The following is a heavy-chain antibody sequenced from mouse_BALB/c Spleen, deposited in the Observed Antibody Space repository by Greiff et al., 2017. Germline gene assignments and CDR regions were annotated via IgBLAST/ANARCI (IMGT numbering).Heavy chain of an antibody. CDR1: GFNINDTY. J-gene: IGHJ1*01. V-gene: IGHV14-3*02. CDR2: IDPANGNT. CDR3: ARGKYVDV. Sequence: VQLQQSGAELVKPGASVKLSCTASGFNINDTYMHWVKQRPEQGLEWIGRIDPANGNTKYDPKFQGKATITADTSSNTAYLQLSSLTSEDTAVYYCARGKYVDVWGAGTTVTVSS.